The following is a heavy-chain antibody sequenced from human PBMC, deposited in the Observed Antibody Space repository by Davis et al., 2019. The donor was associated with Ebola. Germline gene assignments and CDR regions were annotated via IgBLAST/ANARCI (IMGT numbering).Heavy chain of an antibody. V-gene: IGHV3-48*03. Sequence: WGSLRLSCAASGFIFSTYEMNWVRQAPGKGLEWISYISSVGSTIYYADSVKGRFTIPRDNAKNSLYLQMNSLRAEDTAVYYCARDGYDSSGYYYGHWGQGTLVTVSS. CDR3: ARDGYDSSGYYYGH. J-gene: IGHJ4*02. CDR2: ISSVGSTI. CDR1: GFIFSTYE. D-gene: IGHD3-22*01.